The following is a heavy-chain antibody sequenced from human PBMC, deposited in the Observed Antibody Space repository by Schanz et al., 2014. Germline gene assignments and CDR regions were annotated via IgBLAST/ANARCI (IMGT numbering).Heavy chain of an antibody. D-gene: IGHD4-17*01. CDR2: ISGSGGST. CDR1: GFTFSAYA. V-gene: IGHV3-23*04. CDR3: ARKMKLGVYGGKGHDSLDI. J-gene: IGHJ4*02. Sequence: EVQLVESGGGLVQPGGSLRLSCAASGFTFSAYAMTWVRQIPGKGLEWLSAISGSGGSTYYADSVKGRFTISRDNSKNTLFLQMNSLRAEDTAVYYCARKMKLGVYGGKGHDSLDIWGQGTLVTVSS.